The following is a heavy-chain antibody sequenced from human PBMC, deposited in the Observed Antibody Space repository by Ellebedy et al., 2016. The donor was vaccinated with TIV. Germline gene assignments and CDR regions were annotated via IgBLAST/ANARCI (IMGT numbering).Heavy chain of an antibody. D-gene: IGHD4-17*01. CDR3: ARGEDGDYGIDY. CDR2: TSYDGSKS. J-gene: IGHJ4*02. Sequence: PGGSLRLSCTASRFSFSSYGMHWVRQAPGKGLEWVAATSYDGSKSFCADSVKGRFTISRDNSNNTLYLQMNSLRGEDTAVYYCARGEDGDYGIDYWGQGTLVTVSS. V-gene: IGHV3-30*03. CDR1: RFSFSSYG.